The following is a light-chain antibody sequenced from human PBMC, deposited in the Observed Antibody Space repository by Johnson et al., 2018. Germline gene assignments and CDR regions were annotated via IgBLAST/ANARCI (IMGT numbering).Light chain of an antibody. Sequence: QSVLTQPPSVSAAPGQKVTISCSGSSSNIGNNYVSWYQQLPGTAPKLLIYENNKRPSGIPDRFSGSKSGTSATLGITGLQTGYEAYYYCGTWDSSLRAGNVFGTGTKVTVL. CDR1: SSNIGNNY. CDR3: GTWDSSLRAGNV. CDR2: ENN. J-gene: IGLJ1*01. V-gene: IGLV1-51*02.